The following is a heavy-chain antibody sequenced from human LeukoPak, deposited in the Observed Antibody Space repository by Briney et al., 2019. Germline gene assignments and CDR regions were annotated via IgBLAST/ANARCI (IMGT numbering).Heavy chain of an antibody. CDR3: AREEYSSSIGRWFDP. CDR2: IYTSGST. V-gene: IGHV4-61*02. CDR1: GGSISSGSYY. J-gene: IGHJ5*02. D-gene: IGHD6-6*01. Sequence: PSQTLSLTCTVSGGSISSGSYYWSWIRQPAGKGLEWIGRIYTSGSTNYNPSLKSRVTISVDTSKNQFSLELSSVTAADTAVYYCAREEYSSSIGRWFDPWGQGTLVTVSS.